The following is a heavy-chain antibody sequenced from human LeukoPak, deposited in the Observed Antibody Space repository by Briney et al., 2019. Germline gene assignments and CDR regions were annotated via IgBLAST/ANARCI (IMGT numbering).Heavy chain of an antibody. CDR3: AGQPRARLRFLEWLLASFDI. J-gene: IGHJ3*02. Sequence: SETLSLTCTVASGSISSGTYFWGWIRQPPGKGLEWIGSIHYSGKYYYNPSLKSRVTISVDTSKNQFSLKLSSVTAADTAVYYCAGQPRARLRFLEWLLASFDIWGQGTRVTVSS. D-gene: IGHD3-3*01. CDR1: SGSISSGTYF. V-gene: IGHV4-39*01. CDR2: IHYSGKY.